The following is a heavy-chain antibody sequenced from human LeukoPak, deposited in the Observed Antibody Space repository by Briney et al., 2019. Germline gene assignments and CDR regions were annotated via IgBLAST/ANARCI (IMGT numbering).Heavy chain of an antibody. CDR2: ISRSGSTI. D-gene: IGHD6-19*01. J-gene: IGHJ4*02. Sequence: PGGSLRLSCAVSGFTVSDHYMSWIRQAPGEGLEWVSYISRSGSTIYYADSVKGRFTISRDNAKNSLYLQMNSLRAEDTAVYYCARDSSGWYAIDYWGQGTLDTVSS. CDR1: GFTVSDHY. CDR3: ARDSSGWYAIDY. V-gene: IGHV3-11*01.